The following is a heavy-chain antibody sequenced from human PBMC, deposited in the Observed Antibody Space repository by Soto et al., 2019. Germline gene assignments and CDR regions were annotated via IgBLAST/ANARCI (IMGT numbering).Heavy chain of an antibody. J-gene: IGHJ4*02. Sequence: EVQLLESGGGLVQPGGSLRLSCAASGFTFSSYAMSWVRQAPGKGLEWVSAISGSGGSTYYADSVKGRFTISRDNSKNTLYLQMNSLSAEDTAVYFCAKGYSGYDFANWGQGTLVTVSS. V-gene: IGHV3-23*01. CDR1: GFTFSSYA. D-gene: IGHD5-12*01. CDR2: ISGSGGST. CDR3: AKGYSGYDFAN.